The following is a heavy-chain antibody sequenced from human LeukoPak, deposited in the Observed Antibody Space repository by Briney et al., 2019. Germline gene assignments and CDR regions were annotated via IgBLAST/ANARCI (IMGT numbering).Heavy chain of an antibody. CDR3: TRAEYSSRRGFYYFDY. CDR1: GFTFGDYA. J-gene: IGHJ4*02. Sequence: GGSLRLSCTASGFTFGDYAMSWVRQAPGKGLEWVGFIRSKAYGGATEYAASVKGRFTISRDDSKSIAYLQMNSLKTEDTAVYYCTRAEYSSRRGFYYFDYWGQGTLVTVSS. CDR2: IRSKAYGGAT. V-gene: IGHV3-49*04. D-gene: IGHD6-6*01.